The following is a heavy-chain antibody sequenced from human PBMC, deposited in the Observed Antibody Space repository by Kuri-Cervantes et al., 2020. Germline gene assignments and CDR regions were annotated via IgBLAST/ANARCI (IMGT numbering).Heavy chain of an antibody. D-gene: IGHD3-9*01. Sequence: ASVKVSCKASGYTFTSYYMHWVRQAPGQGLEWMGIINPSGGSTSYAQKFQGRVTMTRDTSTSTVYMELSSLRSEDTAVYYCAREGVNYDILTGYYMRSNFDYWGQGTLVTVSS. V-gene: IGHV1-46*01. CDR1: GYTFTSYY. CDR2: INPSGGST. CDR3: AREGVNYDILTGYYMRSNFDY. J-gene: IGHJ4*02.